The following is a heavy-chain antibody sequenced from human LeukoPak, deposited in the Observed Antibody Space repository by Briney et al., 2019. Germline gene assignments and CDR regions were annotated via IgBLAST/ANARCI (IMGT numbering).Heavy chain of an antibody. CDR1: GYTFINYY. D-gene: IGHD6-13*01. CDR2: INPYGGST. V-gene: IGHV1-46*01. CDR3: ARDLDSSRNWFDP. Sequence: ASVKVSCKASGYTFINYYIHWVGQAPGLGLEWMGIINPYGGSTTYAQKFQGRITMTRDTSTSTVYMELSSLRSEDTAVYYCARDLDSSRNWFDPWGRGTLVSVSS. J-gene: IGHJ5*02.